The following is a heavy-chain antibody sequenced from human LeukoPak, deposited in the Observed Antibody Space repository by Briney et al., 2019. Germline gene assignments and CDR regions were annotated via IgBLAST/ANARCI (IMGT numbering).Heavy chain of an antibody. Sequence: ASVKVSCKASGYTFTSYGISWVRQAPGQGREWMGWISAYNGNTNYAQKLQGRVTMTTDTSTSTAYMELRSLRSDDTAVYYCARVVAATTPLCYFDLWGRGTLVTVSS. D-gene: IGHD2-15*01. CDR1: GYTFTSYG. CDR2: ISAYNGNT. CDR3: ARVVAATTPLCYFDL. V-gene: IGHV1-18*01. J-gene: IGHJ2*01.